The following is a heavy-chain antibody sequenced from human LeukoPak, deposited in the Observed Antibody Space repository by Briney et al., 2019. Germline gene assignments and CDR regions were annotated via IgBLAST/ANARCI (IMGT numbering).Heavy chain of an antibody. CDR3: ARDTGD. Sequence: PGGSLRLSCTASGFTFGDYAMSWVRQAPGKALEWVSIIYSGGDTYYADSVKGRFTISRDNSRNTLYLQMNSLRAEDTAMYYCARDTGDWGQGTLVTVSS. D-gene: IGHD7-27*01. CDR1: GFTFGDYA. CDR2: IYSGGDT. V-gene: IGHV3-53*01. J-gene: IGHJ4*02.